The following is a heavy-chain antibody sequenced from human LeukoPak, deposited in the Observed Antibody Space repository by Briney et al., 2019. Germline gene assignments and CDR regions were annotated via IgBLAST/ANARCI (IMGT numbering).Heavy chain of an antibody. CDR2: IWYDGSNK. V-gene: IGHV3-33*01. D-gene: IGHD2-15*01. CDR1: GFTFSSYG. J-gene: IGHJ3*02. Sequence: GGSLRLSCAASGFTFSSYGMHWVRQAPGKGLEWVAVIWYDGSNKYYADSVKGRFTISRDNSRNTLYLQMNSLRAEDTAVYYCARELSFVAFDIWGQGTMVTVSS. CDR3: ARELSFVAFDI.